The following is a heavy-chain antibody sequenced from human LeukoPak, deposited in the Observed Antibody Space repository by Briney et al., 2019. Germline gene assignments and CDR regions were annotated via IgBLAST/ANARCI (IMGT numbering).Heavy chain of an antibody. Sequence: KTGGSLRLSREASGFTSFNFPMNWVRKAPGKGLEWVSHIRSDGTITYADSVKGRFTISRDDAKTSVYLQVNSLRDEDTAMYYCARDNIWAFDIWGQGTMVTVSS. V-gene: IGHV3-69-1*01. CDR2: IRSDGTI. J-gene: IGHJ3*02. CDR1: GFTSFNFP. CDR3: ARDNIWAFDI. D-gene: IGHD2/OR15-2a*01.